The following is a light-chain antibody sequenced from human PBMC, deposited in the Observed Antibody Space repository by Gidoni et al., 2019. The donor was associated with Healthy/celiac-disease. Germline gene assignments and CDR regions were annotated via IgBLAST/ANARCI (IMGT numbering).Light chain of an antibody. V-gene: IGKV3-15*01. CDR1: QSVSSN. CDR3: QQYNNWPLT. Sequence: EIVMTQSPATLSVSPGERATLSCRASQSVSSNLAWYQQTPGQAPRLLIYGASTRATGIPAGFSGSGSGTEFTLTISSLQSEDFAVYYCQQYNNWPLTFGPGTKVDIK. J-gene: IGKJ3*01. CDR2: GAS.